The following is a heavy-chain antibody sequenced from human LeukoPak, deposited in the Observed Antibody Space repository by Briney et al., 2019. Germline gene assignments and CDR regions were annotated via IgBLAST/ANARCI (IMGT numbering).Heavy chain of an antibody. CDR2: ISNSGSSI. V-gene: IGHV3-48*03. CDR1: GFTFSSYE. CDR3: ARDRPDRGYSYGRDFDY. J-gene: IGHJ4*02. Sequence: GGSLRLSCAASGFTFSSYEMNWVRQAPGKGLEWISYISNSGSSIFYADSVKGRFTIARDNARSSLYLQMNSLRAEDMAVYYCARDRPDRGYSYGRDFDYWGQGTLVTVSS. D-gene: IGHD5-18*01.